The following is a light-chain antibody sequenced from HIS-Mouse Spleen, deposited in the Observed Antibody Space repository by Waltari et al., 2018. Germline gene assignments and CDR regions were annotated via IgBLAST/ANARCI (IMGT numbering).Light chain of an antibody. CDR1: ALPQKY. Sequence: SYELTQPPSVSVSPGQPARITCPGDALPQKYAYWYQQQSGQAPVLVIDEDSKRPSGIPERFSGSSSGTMATLTISGAQVEDEADYYCYSTDSSGNHRVFGGGTKLTVL. V-gene: IGLV3-10*01. J-gene: IGLJ2*01. CDR2: EDS. CDR3: YSTDSSGNHRV.